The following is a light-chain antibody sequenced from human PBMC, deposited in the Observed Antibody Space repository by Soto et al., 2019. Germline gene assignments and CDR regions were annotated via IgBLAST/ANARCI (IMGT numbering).Light chain of an antibody. CDR2: WAS. CDR3: QQYYSSQWT. Sequence: DIVMTQSPDSLAVSLGERATINCKSSQSVLYSSNNKNYLAWYQQKPGQPPKLLVYWASTRESGLPDRFSGSVSGTDFTLTISSLQAEYVAVYFCQQYYSSQWTFGQGTKVEIK. J-gene: IGKJ1*01. CDR1: QSVLYSSNNKNY. V-gene: IGKV4-1*01.